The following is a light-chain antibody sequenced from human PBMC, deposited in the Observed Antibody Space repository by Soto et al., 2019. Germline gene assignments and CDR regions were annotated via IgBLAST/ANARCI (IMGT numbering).Light chain of an antibody. CDR2: EVS. CDR3: QQSYSTPYT. V-gene: IGKV2-29*01. CDR1: QSLLHITGETF. Sequence: DVVMTQTPLSLSVAPGQPASISCKSSQSLLHITGETFLFWYLQKPGQSPQLLIYEVSTRVSGVPDRFSGSGSGTDFTLTISSLQPEDFATYYCQQSYSTPYTFGQGTKLEIK. J-gene: IGKJ2*01.